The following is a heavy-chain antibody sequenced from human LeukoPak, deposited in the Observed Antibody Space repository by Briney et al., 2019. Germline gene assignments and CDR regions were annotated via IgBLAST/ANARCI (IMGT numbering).Heavy chain of an antibody. D-gene: IGHD5-24*01. V-gene: IGHV1-69*13. CDR2: IIPIFGTA. CDR3: ARGRNGYNFNWFDP. CDR1: GGTFSSYA. Sequence: ASVKVSCKASGGTFSSYAISWVRQAPGQGLEWMGGIIPIFGTANYAQKFQGRVTITADESTSTAYMELSSLRSEDTAVHYCARGRNGYNFNWFDPWGQGTLVTVSS. J-gene: IGHJ5*02.